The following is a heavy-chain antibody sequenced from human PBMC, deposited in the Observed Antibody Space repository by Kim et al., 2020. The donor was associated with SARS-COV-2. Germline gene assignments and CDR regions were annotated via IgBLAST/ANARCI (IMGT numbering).Heavy chain of an antibody. CDR3: ARVSLRGYNGYDP. J-gene: IGHJ5*02. CDR2: ISSKSGYT. V-gene: IGHV3-11*05. D-gene: IGHD5-12*01. CDR1: GFSFSDDY. Sequence: GGSLRLSCAASGFSFSDDYMSWIRQAPGKGLEWLSYISSKSGYTNYADSVKGRFTISTDNAKNTLNLHMNSLRVEDSAVYYCARVSLRGYNGYDP.